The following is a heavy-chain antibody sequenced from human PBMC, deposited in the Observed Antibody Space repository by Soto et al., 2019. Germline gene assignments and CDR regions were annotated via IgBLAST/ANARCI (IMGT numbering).Heavy chain of an antibody. CDR1: GFTFSTFW. Sequence: EVQVVESGGGLVQPGGSLRLSCAASGFTFSTFWMSWVRQAPGKGLEWVANIKPGGSEKYYVDSVKGRFTISRDDANKSLYLQLNSLRVEDTAMYYCARNPWGVAGPDYWGQGTLGTVSS. D-gene: IGHD6-19*01. CDR2: IKPGGSEK. V-gene: IGHV3-7*01. J-gene: IGHJ4*02. CDR3: ARNPWGVAGPDY.